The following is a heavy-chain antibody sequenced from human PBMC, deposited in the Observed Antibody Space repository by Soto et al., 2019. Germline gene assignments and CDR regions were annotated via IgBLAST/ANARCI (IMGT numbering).Heavy chain of an antibody. V-gene: IGHV1-3*01. D-gene: IGHD3-22*01. CDR1: GYTFTSYA. CDR3: AIDSYPYDSTRYHSWFDP. CDR2: INAGNVNT. Sequence: QVQLVQSGAEVKKPGASVKVSCKASGYTFTSYAMHWVRQAPGQRLEWMGWINAGNVNTKYSQKFQGRVTITRDTSANTAYMEMSSLRSEDTSVYYCAIDSYPYDSTRYHSWFDPWGQGTLVTVSS. J-gene: IGHJ5*02.